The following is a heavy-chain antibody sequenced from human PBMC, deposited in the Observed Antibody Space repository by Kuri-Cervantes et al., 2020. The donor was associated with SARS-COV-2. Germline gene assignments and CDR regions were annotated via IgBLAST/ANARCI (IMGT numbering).Heavy chain of an antibody. Sequence: ESLKISCTVSGGSISSYYWSWIRQPPGKGLEWIGEINYSGSTNYNPSLKSRVTISVDTSKNQFSLKLSSVTAADTAVYYCARGQGGYYMDVWGKGTTVTVSS. CDR1: GGSISSYY. J-gene: IGHJ6*03. D-gene: IGHD3-16*01. CDR2: INYSGST. CDR3: ARGQGGYYMDV. V-gene: IGHV4-34*01.